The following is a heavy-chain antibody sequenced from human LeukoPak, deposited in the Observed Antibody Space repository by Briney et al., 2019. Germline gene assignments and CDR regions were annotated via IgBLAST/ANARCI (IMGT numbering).Heavy chain of an antibody. CDR2: IYPGDSDT. V-gene: IGHV5-51*01. CDR1: GYSFTSYL. Sequence: ESLKISCKGSGYSFTSYLIGWGRQMPREGLEWRWIIYPGDSDTRYSPSFQGQVTISADKSISTAYMQWSSLKASDTAMYYCARYCSSTSCYSPDDEYFQHWGQGTLVTVSS. J-gene: IGHJ1*01. CDR3: ARYCSSTSCYSPDDEYFQH. D-gene: IGHD2-2*02.